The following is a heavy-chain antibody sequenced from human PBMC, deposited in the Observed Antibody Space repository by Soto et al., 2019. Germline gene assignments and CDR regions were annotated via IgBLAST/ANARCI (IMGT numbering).Heavy chain of an antibody. D-gene: IGHD1-1*01. J-gene: IGHJ4*02. CDR2: IYPGDSDT. CDR1: RYSFTSSW. V-gene: IGHV5-51*01. CDR3: VTGNHGYAYY. Sequence: PGESLKISCKGSRYSFTSSWIGWVRQMPGKGLDWMGIIYPGDSDTGYGPSFQGQVTISADKSVSTAYLQWSTLKASDTAMYYCVTGNHGYAYYWGQGTLVTVSS.